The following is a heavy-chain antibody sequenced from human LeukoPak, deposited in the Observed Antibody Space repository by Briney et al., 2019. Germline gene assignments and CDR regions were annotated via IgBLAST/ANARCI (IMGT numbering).Heavy chain of an antibody. J-gene: IGHJ4*02. D-gene: IGHD2-2*01. CDR1: GFTVSSNY. Sequence: PGGSLRLSCAASGFTVSSNYMSWVRQAPARGPEWVSSLRGDGETFYADSVRGRFTLSRDDSRNTVYLQLNNLRVEDTAIYYCARASWVSSAYAVRWGQGTQVTVSS. CDR2: LRGDGET. CDR3: ARASWVSSAYAVR. V-gene: IGHV3-53*01.